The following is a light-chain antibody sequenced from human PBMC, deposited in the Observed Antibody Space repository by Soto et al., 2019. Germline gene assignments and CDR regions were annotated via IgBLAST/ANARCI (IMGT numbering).Light chain of an antibody. CDR3: ASWDDSLSGFVV. J-gene: IGLJ2*01. CDR1: SSNIGSNY. V-gene: IGLV1-47*01. CDR2: RNS. Sequence: QSVLTQPHSASGTPGQRVTISCSGSSSNIGSNYVFWYQQLPGTAPKVLMYRNSQRPSGVPDRFSGSKSGTSASLAISGLRSEDEADYYCASWDDSLSGFVVFGGGTQLTVL.